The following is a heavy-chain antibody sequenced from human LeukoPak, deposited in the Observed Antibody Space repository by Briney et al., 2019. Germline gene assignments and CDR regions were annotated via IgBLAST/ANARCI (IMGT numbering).Heavy chain of an antibody. CDR3: ARVPRRQQLVPFDY. CDR1: GFTFSSYS. CDR2: ISSSSSYI. J-gene: IGHJ4*02. D-gene: IGHD6-13*01. Sequence: GGSLRLSCAASGFTFSSYSMNWVRQAPGKGLEWVSSISSSSSYIYYADSAKGRFTISRDNAKNSLYLQMNSLRAEDTAVYYCARVPRRQQLVPFDYWGQGTLVTVSS. V-gene: IGHV3-21*01.